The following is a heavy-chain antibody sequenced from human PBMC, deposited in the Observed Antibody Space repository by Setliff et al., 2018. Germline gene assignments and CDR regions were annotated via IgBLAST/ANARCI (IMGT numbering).Heavy chain of an antibody. Sequence: GSLRLSCAASGFTFDDYGMSWVRQAPGKGLEWVSGINWNGGSTGYADSVKGRFTISRDNAKNSLYLQMNSLRAEDTAVYYCARSTPPYCSSTSCYPINYYYYYGMDVWGQGTTVTVSS. CDR3: ARSTPPYCSSTSCYPINYYYYYGMDV. CDR2: INWNGGST. J-gene: IGHJ6*02. D-gene: IGHD2-2*01. V-gene: IGHV3-20*04. CDR1: GFTFDDYG.